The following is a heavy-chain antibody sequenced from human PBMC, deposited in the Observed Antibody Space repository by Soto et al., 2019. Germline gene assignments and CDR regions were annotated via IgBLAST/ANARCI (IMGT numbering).Heavy chain of an antibody. J-gene: IGHJ4*02. V-gene: IGHV1-46*01. CDR3: ARDLAAGDH. CDR1: GYTFTHYY. CDR2: INPASGST. Sequence: QVQLVQSGAEVKKPGASVKLSCRTSGYTFTHYYIHWVRQAPGQGLEWLGIINPASGSTNYAQDFQGRVTLTMDTSTTTVYMDLSGLRAEDTAILYCARDLAAGDHWGQGTRVTVSS. D-gene: IGHD6-13*01.